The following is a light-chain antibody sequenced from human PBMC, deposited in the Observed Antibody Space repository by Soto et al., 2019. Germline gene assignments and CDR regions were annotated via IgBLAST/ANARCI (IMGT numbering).Light chain of an antibody. CDR2: AAS. Sequence: EIVMTQPPATLSLSPGDRATLSCRASQSLGSHLAWYQQKPGQAPRLLIYAASTRATGIPARFSGSGSWTEFTLTINNLQSEDFAVYYCQQYNNWPPITFGGGTKVDIK. J-gene: IGKJ4*01. CDR3: QQYNNWPPIT. CDR1: QSLGSH. V-gene: IGKV3-15*01.